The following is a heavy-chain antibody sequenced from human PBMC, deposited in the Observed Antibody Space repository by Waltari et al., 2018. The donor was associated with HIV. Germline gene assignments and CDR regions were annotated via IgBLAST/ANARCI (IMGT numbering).Heavy chain of an antibody. Sequence: QVQLVESGGGVVQPGRSLRLSCTASGFKFSSYGMHWVRQVPGKGPEWVAVILYDGSEQYYAESVKGRFTISRDNAKSTLSLQMDSLRVDYTALYYCAKATGGRSGPFDSWGQGTLVTVSS. V-gene: IGHV3-30*18. J-gene: IGHJ4*02. CDR2: ILYDGSEQ. CDR1: GFKFSSYG. CDR3: AKATGGRSGPFDS. D-gene: IGHD3-16*01.